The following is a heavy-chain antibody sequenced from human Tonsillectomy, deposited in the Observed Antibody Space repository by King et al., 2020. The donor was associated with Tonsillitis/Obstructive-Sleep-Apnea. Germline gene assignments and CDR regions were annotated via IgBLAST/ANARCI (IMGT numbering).Heavy chain of an antibody. V-gene: IGHV3-30*01. CDR2: ISYHGNNK. Sequence: QLVQSGGGVVQPGRSLRLSCAASGFTFSSIAMHWVRQAPGKGLEWVSVISYHGNNKYYADSVRCRFTVSRDNSKNTLYLQMDSLRDEDTAVYYCVRNPYGDYYFDCWGQGTLVTVSS. J-gene: IGHJ4*02. CDR3: VRNPYGDYYFDC. CDR1: GFTFSSIA. D-gene: IGHD4-17*01.